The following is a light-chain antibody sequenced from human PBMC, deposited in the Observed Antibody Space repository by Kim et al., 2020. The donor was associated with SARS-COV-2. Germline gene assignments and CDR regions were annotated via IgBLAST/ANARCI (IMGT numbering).Light chain of an antibody. CDR3: QKYSSPPAT. CDR2: GAP. CDR1: ESVGGTS. J-gene: IGKJ1*01. V-gene: IGKV3-20*01. Sequence: PGERPPSPCRASESVGGTSLPWYKQNPGQPPSPFIYGAPSRAPGTPARFSGSGSGQALPFPITSLEPEDFEVYSCQKYSSPPATFGQGTTVDIK.